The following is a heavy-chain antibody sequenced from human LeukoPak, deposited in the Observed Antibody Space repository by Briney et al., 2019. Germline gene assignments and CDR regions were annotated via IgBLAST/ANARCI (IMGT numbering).Heavy chain of an antibody. D-gene: IGHD3-22*01. CDR2: IYYSGST. Sequence: PSETLSLTCSVSGGSISSSSYYWGWIRQPPGKGLEWIGYIYYSGSTNYNPSLKSRVTISVDTSKNQFSLKLSSVTAADTAVYYCARHPRGLLPDKYYFDYWGQGTLVTVSS. J-gene: IGHJ4*02. CDR1: GGSISSSSYY. CDR3: ARHPRGLLPDKYYFDY. V-gene: IGHV4-61*05.